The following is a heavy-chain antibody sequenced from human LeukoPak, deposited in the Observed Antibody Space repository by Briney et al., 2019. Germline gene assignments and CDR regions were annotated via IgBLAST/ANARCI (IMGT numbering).Heavy chain of an antibody. CDR1: GFTFSSYA. V-gene: IGHV3-48*02. Sequence: GGSLRLSCAASGFTFSSYALNWVRQAPGKGLEWVSYISISSSTLYYTDSVKGRFTISRDNAKNSLYLQMNSLRDEDTAVYYCARDPLDSTDAVCDYWGQGTLVTVSS. CDR2: ISISSSTL. D-gene: IGHD2/OR15-2a*01. J-gene: IGHJ4*02. CDR3: ARDPLDSTDAVCDY.